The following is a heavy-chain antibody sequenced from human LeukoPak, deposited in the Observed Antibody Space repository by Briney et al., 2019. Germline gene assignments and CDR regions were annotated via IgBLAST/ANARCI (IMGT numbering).Heavy chain of an antibody. CDR1: GYTFTSYG. CDR2: ISAYNGNT. D-gene: IGHD2-15*01. CDR3: ARDPPRIVVVVAATNYYGMDV. Sequence: AASVKVSCKASGYTFTSYGISWVRQAPGQGLEWMGWISAYNGNTNCAQKLQGRVTMTTDTSTSTAYMELRSLRSDDTAVYYCARDPPRIVVVVAATNYYGMDVWGQGTTVTVSS. J-gene: IGHJ6*02. V-gene: IGHV1-18*01.